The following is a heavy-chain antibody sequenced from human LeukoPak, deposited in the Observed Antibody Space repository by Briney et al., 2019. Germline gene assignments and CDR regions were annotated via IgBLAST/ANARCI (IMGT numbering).Heavy chain of an antibody. J-gene: IGHJ4*02. D-gene: IGHD6-19*01. Sequence: ASVKVSCKASGYTFTSYVISWVRQAPGQGLEWMGLISPYNGNTNYAQKLQGRVTMTTDASTSTAYMELRSLRSDDTAVYYCARVGQQWLVVYYFDYWGQGTLVTVSS. CDR3: ARVGQQWLVVYYFDY. CDR1: GYTFTSYV. V-gene: IGHV1-18*01. CDR2: ISPYNGNT.